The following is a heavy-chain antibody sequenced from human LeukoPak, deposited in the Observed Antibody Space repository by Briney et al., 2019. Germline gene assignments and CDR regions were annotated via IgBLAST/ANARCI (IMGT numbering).Heavy chain of an antibody. D-gene: IGHD2-2*01. Sequence: PSETLSLTCTVSGGSISSSSYYWGWIRQPPGKGLEWIGRIYYSGSTYYNPSLKSRVTISVDTSKNQFSLKLSSATAADTAVYYCARVAFVVVPAAHLWYFDYWGQGTLVTVSS. J-gene: IGHJ4*02. CDR2: IYYSGST. CDR3: ARVAFVVVPAAHLWYFDY. CDR1: GGSISSSSYY. V-gene: IGHV4-39*07.